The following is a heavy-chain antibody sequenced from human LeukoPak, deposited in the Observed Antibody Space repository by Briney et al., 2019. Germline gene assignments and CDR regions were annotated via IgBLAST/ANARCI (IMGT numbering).Heavy chain of an antibody. CDR3: ARESRDGYDYFDY. V-gene: IGHV3-66*01. CDR1: GFTVSSNY. Sequence: GGSLRLSCAASGFTVSSNYMSWVRQAPGKGLEWVSVIYSGGSTYYADSVKGRFTISRDNSKNTLYLQMNSLRAEDTAVYYCARESRDGYDYFDYWGQGTPVTVSS. D-gene: IGHD5-12*01. J-gene: IGHJ4*02. CDR2: IYSGGST.